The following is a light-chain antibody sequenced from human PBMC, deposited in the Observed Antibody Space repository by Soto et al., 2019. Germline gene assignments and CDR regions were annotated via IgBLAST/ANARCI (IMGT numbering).Light chain of an antibody. J-gene: IGLJ2*01. CDR2: SSN. Sequence: QSVLTQPPSASGTPGQRVTIPCSGSSSNIGSHTENWYQQLPGTAPKLLVYSSNQRPSGVPDRFSGSKSGTSASLAISGLQSEDEADYYCAAWDGSLNGVVFGGGTKVTVL. CDR3: AAWDGSLNGVV. CDR1: SSNIGSHT. V-gene: IGLV1-44*01.